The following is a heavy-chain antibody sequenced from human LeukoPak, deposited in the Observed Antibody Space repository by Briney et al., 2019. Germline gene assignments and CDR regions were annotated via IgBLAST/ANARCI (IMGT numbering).Heavy chain of an antibody. D-gene: IGHD2-2*03. J-gene: IGHJ5*02. Sequence: ASVKVSCKASGYTFTGYYMHWVRQAPGQGLEWMGWINPNSGGTNYAQKFQGRVTMTRDTSISTAYMELSRLRSDDTAVYYCARDGYCSSTSCKLPQVGDWFDPWGQGTLVTVSS. CDR3: ARDGYCSSTSCKLPQVGDWFDP. V-gene: IGHV1-2*02. CDR1: GYTFTGYY. CDR2: INPNSGGT.